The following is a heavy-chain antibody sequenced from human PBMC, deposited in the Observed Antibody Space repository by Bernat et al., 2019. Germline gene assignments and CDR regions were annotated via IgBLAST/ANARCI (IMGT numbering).Heavy chain of an antibody. J-gene: IGHJ6*02. V-gene: IGHV3-30-3*01. CDR2: ISYDGSNK. Sequence: QVQLVESGGGVVQPGRSLRLSCVASGFTFSSYAMHWVRQAPGKGLEWVAVISYDGSNKYYADSVKGRFTISRDNSKNTLYLQMNSLRAEDTAVYYCARADQYGMDVWGQGTTVTVSS. CDR3: ARADQYGMDV. CDR1: GFTFSSYA.